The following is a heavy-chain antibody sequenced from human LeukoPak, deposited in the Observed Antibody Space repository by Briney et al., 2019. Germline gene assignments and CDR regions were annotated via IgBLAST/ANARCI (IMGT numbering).Heavy chain of an antibody. CDR3: ARRRYSSIWYYFDY. V-gene: IGHV1-8*01. CDR2: MNPNSGNT. D-gene: IGHD6-13*01. J-gene: IGHJ4*02. CDR1: GYTFTSYD. Sequence: ASVKVSCKASGYTFTSYDINWVRQATGQGLEWTGWMNPNSGNTGYVQKFQGRVTMTRNTSISTAYMELSSLRSEDTAVYYCARRRYSSIWYYFDYWGQGTLVTVSS.